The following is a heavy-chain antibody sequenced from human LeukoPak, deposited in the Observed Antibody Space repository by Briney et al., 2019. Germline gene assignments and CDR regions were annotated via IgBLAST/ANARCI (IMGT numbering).Heavy chain of an antibody. CDR1: GFTFSSYA. CDR3: AAPDIVVVPAAIRAFDI. CDR2: ISGSGGST. Sequence: GSLRLSCAASGFTFSSYAMSWVRQAPGKGLEWVSAISGSGGSTYYADSVKGRFTISRDNSKNTLYLQMNSLRAEDTAVYYCAAPDIVVVPAAIRAFDIWGQGTMVTVSS. J-gene: IGHJ3*02. D-gene: IGHD2-2*01. V-gene: IGHV3-23*01.